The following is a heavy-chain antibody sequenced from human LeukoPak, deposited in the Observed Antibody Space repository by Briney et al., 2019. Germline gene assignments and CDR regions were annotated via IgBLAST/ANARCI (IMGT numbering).Heavy chain of an antibody. CDR3: ARDTNSVSRLVAADAFDI. D-gene: IGHD6-6*01. J-gene: IGHJ3*02. V-gene: IGHV1-69*05. CDR1: GGTFSSYA. CDR2: IIPIFDTA. Sequence: ASVKVSCKASGGTFSSYAISWVRQAPGQGLEWMGGIIPIFDTANYAQKFQGRVTITTDESTSTAYMELSSLRSEDTAVYYCARDTNSVSRLVAADAFDIWGQGTMVTVSS.